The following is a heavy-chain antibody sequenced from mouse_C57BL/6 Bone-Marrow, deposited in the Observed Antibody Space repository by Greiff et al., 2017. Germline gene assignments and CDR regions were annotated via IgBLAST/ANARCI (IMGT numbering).Heavy chain of an antibody. D-gene: IGHD2-2*01. Sequence: QVQLQQPGAELVKPGASVKMSCKASGYTFTSYWINWVKQRPGQGLEWIGDIYPGSGSTSYNEKFKGKATLTVDTSSSTAYMQLSSLTTEDSAVYYCARCGYERGYYDMDYWGQGTSVTVSS. CDR1: GYTFTSYW. CDR2: IYPGSGST. J-gene: IGHJ4*01. V-gene: IGHV1-55*01. CDR3: ARCGYERGYYDMDY.